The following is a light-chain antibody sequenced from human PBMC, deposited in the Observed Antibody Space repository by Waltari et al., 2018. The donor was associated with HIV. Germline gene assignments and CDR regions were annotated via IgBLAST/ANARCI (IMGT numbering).Light chain of an antibody. J-gene: IGKJ3*01. V-gene: IGKV1-39*01. Sequence: DIQMTQSPSALSASVGDTVTITCRASQKINKYLNWYQKTGGKDPKLRVYDAWKIQSGVPARFRGSGSGSEYSLTISNLQSEDFASYFCQQSYGAPFTFGPGSMV. CDR1: QKINKY. CDR3: QQSYGAPFT. CDR2: DAW.